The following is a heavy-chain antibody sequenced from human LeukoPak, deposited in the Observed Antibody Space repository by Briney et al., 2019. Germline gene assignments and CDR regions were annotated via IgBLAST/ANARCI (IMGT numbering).Heavy chain of an antibody. J-gene: IGHJ5*02. Sequence: SVKVSCKASGGTFSSYAISWVRQAPGQGLEWMGRIIPILGIANYAQKFQGRVTITADKSTSTAYMELSSLRSEDTALYYCARETYSSSTPRKNWFDPWGQGTLVTVSS. CDR3: ARETYSSSTPRKNWFDP. CDR2: IIPILGIA. V-gene: IGHV1-69*04. CDR1: GGTFSSYA. D-gene: IGHD6-6*01.